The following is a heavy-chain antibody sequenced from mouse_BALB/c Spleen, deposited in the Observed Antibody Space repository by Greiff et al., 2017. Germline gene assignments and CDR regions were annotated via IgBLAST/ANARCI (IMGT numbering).Heavy chain of an antibody. CDR3: ARDPIYYGSSYDYFDY. J-gene: IGHJ2*01. CDR2: ISSGGST. D-gene: IGHD1-1*01. V-gene: IGHV5-6-5*01. CDR1: GFTFSSYA. Sequence: EVKVDESGGGLVKPGGSLKLSCAASGFTFSSYAMSWVRQTPEKRLEWVASISSGGSTTYPDSFKGRFTIARDNARNILYLQMSSLRSEDTDMYYCARDPIYYGSSYDYFDYGGQGTTLTVSS.